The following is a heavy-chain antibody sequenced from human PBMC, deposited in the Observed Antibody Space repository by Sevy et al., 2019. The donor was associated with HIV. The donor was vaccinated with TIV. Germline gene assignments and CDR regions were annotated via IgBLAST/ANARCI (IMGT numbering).Heavy chain of an antibody. D-gene: IGHD3-16*02. J-gene: IGHJ4*02. V-gene: IGHV4-34*01. Sequence: SETLSLTCAVYGGSFSGYYWSWIRQPPGKGLEWIGEINHSGSTNYNPSLKSRVTISVDTSKNQFSLELSSVTAADTAVYYCARKYYDYVWGSYRRLYYFDYWGQGTLVTVSS. CDR2: INHSGST. CDR3: ARKYYDYVWGSYRRLYYFDY. CDR1: GGSFSGYY.